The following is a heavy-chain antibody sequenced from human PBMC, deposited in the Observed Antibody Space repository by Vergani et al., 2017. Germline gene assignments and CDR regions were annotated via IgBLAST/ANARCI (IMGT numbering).Heavy chain of an antibody. CDR3: AREGGYSSRGHWFDP. J-gene: IGHJ5*02. Sequence: QVQLVQSGAEVKKPGASVKVSCKASGYTFTGYYMHWVRQAPGQGLEWMGWINPNSGGTSYAQKFQGRVTMTRDTSTSTVYMELSSLRSEDTAVYYCAREGGYSSRGHWFDPWGQGTLVTVSS. CDR2: INPNSGGT. CDR1: GYTFTGYY. V-gene: IGHV1-2*02. D-gene: IGHD6-13*01.